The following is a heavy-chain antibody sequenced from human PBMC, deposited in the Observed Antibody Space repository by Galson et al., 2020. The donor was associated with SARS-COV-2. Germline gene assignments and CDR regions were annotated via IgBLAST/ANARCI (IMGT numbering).Heavy chain of an antibody. CDR1: GFTFSSYA. Sequence: GGSLRLSCAASGFTFSSYAMSWVRQAPGKGLEWVSAISGSGGSTYYADSVKGRFTISRDNSKNTLYLQMNSLRAEDTAVYYCAKGEYGSGSSSGGHDYYYYGMDVWGQGTTVTVSS. J-gene: IGHJ6*02. V-gene: IGHV3-23*01. CDR3: AKGEYGSGSSSGGHDYYYYGMDV. CDR2: ISGSGGST. D-gene: IGHD3-10*01.